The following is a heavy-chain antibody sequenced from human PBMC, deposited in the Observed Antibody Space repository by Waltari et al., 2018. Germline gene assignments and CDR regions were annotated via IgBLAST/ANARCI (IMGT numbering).Heavy chain of an antibody. CDR3: ATAALGYDSSDPFDY. CDR2: VDPEDGET. Sequence: EVQLVQSGAEVKKPGAPVKISCKASGYTFTDYYIPWVQQAPGKGLEWMGRVDPEDGETIYAEKFQGRVTITADTSTDTAYMELSSLRSEDTAVYYCATAALGYDSSDPFDYWGQGTLVTVSS. J-gene: IGHJ4*02. CDR1: GYTFTDYY. V-gene: IGHV1-69-2*01. D-gene: IGHD6-6*01.